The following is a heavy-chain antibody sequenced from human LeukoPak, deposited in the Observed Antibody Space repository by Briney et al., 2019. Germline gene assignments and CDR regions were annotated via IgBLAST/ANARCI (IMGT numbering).Heavy chain of an antibody. J-gene: IGHJ6*02. CDR2: IKQDESEK. Sequence: PGGSLRLSCAASEFTFSTYWMTWVRQAPGKGLEWVANIKQDESEKYYVDSVEGRFTISRDNAKNSLFLQMNSLRAEDTAVYYCARYFPDYDILTGNYYYAMDVWGQGTTVTVSS. CDR3: ARYFPDYDILTGNYYYAMDV. D-gene: IGHD3-9*01. CDR1: EFTFSTYW. V-gene: IGHV3-7*01.